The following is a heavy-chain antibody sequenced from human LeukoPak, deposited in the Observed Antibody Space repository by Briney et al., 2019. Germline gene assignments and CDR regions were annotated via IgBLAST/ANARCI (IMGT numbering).Heavy chain of an antibody. Sequence: WETLSLTCTVSGGSISSSSYYWGWIRQPPGKGLEWIGSIYYSGSTYYNPSLTSRVTISVDASKNQFSLKLSSVTAADTAVYYCARSAAGTNYYYYYYMDVWGKGSPFTVSS. CDR3: ARSAAGTNYYYYYYMDV. J-gene: IGHJ6*03. CDR2: IYYSGST. V-gene: IGHV4-39*01. D-gene: IGHD6-13*01. CDR1: GGSISSSSYY.